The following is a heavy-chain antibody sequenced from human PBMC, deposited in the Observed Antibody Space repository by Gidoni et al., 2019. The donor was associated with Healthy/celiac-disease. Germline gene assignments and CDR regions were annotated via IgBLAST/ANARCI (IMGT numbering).Heavy chain of an antibody. V-gene: IGHV3-30*18. Sequence: QVQLVESGGGVVQPGRSLRLSCAASGFTFSSYGIHWVRQAPGKGLEWVAVISYDGSNKYYADSVKGRFTISRDNSKNTLYLQMNSLRAEDTAVYYCAKDTAQSQGYWGQGTLVTVSS. CDR3: AKDTAQSQGY. J-gene: IGHJ4*02. CDR2: ISYDGSNK. D-gene: IGHD4-17*01. CDR1: GFTFSSYG.